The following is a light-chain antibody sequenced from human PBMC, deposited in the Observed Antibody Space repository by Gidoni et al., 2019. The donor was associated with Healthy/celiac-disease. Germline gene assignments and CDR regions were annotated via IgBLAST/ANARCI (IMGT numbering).Light chain of an antibody. CDR2: EVS. J-gene: IGLJ2*01. V-gene: IGLV2-23*02. Sequence: QTALTQPASVSGSTGQSITLSCTGTSSDVGSYNLLSRYQQHPCKAPKLMIYEVSTRPSGVSYRFSGSKSGNTASLTISGLQAEDEADYCCCSYAGSSTLFGGGTKLTVL. CDR3: CSYAGSSTL. CDR1: SSDVGSYNL.